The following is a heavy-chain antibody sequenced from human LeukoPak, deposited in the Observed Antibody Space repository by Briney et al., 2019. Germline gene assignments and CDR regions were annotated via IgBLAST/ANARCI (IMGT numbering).Heavy chain of an antibody. CDR1: GGTFSSYA. J-gene: IGHJ5*02. Sequence: ASVKVSCKASGGTFSSYAISWVRQATGQGLEWMGWMNPNSGNTGYAQKFQGRVTITRNTSISTAYMELSGLRSEDTAVYYCARYYYDSSGYYPWGQGTLVTVSS. CDR2: MNPNSGNT. CDR3: ARYYYDSSGYYP. D-gene: IGHD3-22*01. V-gene: IGHV1-8*03.